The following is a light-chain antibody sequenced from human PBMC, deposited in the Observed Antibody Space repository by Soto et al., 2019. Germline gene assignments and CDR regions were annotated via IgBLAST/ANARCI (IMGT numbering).Light chain of an antibody. Sequence: EIVLTQSPGTLSLSPGERAILSCRASQSVSSSYLAWYRQKPGQAPSLLIYGASSRATGIPDRFSGSGSGTDFTLTISRLEPEDFAVYYCQQYGSSPRTF. V-gene: IGKV3-20*01. CDR1: QSVSSSY. CDR2: GAS. CDR3: QQYGSSPRT. J-gene: IGKJ1*01.